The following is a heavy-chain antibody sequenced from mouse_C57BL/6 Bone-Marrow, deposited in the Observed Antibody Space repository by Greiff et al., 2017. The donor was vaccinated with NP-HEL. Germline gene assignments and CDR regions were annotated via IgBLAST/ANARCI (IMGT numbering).Heavy chain of an antibody. J-gene: IGHJ4*01. Sequence: EVKLMESGGGLVQPGGSLKLSCAASGFTFSDYGMAWVRQAPRKGPEWVAFLSNLAYSIYYADPVTGRFPISRENAKNTLYLEMSSLRSEDTAMYYCARGGPTVVATGARDYWGQGTSVTVSS. CDR2: LSNLAYSI. D-gene: IGHD1-1*01. CDR3: ARGGPTVVATGARDY. V-gene: IGHV5-15*01. CDR1: GFTFSDYG.